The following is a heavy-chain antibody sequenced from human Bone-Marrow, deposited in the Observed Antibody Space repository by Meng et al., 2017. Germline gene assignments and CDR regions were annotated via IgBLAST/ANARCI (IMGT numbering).Heavy chain of an antibody. CDR1: GFTFSSYS. V-gene: IGHV3-21*01. CDR2: ISSSSSYI. D-gene: IGHD3-10*01. J-gene: IGHJ4*02. Sequence: GESLKISCAASGFTFSSYSMNWVRQAPGKGLEWVSSISSSSSYIYYADSVKGRLTISRDNAKNSLYLQMNSLRAEDTAVYYCAREPDYYGSGLDYWGQGTLVTVSS. CDR3: AREPDYYGSGLDY.